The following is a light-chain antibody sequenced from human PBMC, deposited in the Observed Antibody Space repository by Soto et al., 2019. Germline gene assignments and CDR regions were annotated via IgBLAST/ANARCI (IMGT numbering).Light chain of an antibody. CDR2: GAS. J-gene: IGKJ1*01. CDR3: QQYNNWPPWT. Sequence: EIMLTRSPATLSVSLGERATLSCRASQSVSRNLAWYQQKPDQAPRLLIYGASTRATGIPARFSGSGSGTEFTLTISSLQSEDFAVYYCQQYNNWPPWTFGPGTKVDIK. V-gene: IGKV3-15*01. CDR1: QSVSRN.